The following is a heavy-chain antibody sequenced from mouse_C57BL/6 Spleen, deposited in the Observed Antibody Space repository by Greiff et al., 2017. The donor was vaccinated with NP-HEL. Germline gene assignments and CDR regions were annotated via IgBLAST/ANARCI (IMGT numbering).Heavy chain of an antibody. V-gene: IGHV1-55*01. Sequence: QVQLQQPGAELVKPGASVKMSCKASGYTFTSYWITWVKQRPGQGLEWIGDIYPGSGSTNYNEKFKSKATLTVDPSSSTAYMQLSSLTSEDSAVYYCARRGYYGSSFYFDYWGQGTTLTVSS. D-gene: IGHD1-1*01. CDR1: GYTFTSYW. CDR3: ARRGYYGSSFYFDY. J-gene: IGHJ2*01. CDR2: IYPGSGST.